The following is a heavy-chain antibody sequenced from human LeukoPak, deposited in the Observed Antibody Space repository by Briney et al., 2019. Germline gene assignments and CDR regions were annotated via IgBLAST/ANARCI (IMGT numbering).Heavy chain of an antibody. J-gene: IGHJ3*02. CDR1: GGSISSYY. D-gene: IGHD1-26*01. CDR3: ASTSGGSGSFKDAFDI. CDR2: IYYSGST. V-gene: IGHV4-59*08. Sequence: SETLSLTCTVSGGSISSYYWSWIRQPPGKGLEWIGYIYYSGSTNYNPSLKSRVTISVDTSKNQFSLKLSSVTAADTAVYYCASTSGGSGSFKDAFDIWGQGTMVTVSS.